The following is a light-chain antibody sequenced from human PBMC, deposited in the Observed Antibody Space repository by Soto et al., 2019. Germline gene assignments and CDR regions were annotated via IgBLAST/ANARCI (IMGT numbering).Light chain of an antibody. V-gene: IGKV3-20*01. CDR3: QQYGSSPLWT. J-gene: IGKJ1*01. CDR1: QSVSNNY. CDR2: GAS. Sequence: EIVLTQSPGTLSLSPGERATRSFRASQSVSNNYLAWYQQKPGQAPRLLIYGASNRATGIPDRFSGSGSGTDFTLTISRLEPEDFAVYYCQQYGSSPLWTFGQGTKVDIK.